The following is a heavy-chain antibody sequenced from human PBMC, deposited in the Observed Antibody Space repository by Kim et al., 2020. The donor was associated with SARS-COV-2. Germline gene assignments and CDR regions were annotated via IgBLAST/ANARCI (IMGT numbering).Heavy chain of an antibody. D-gene: IGHD3-10*01. Sequence: GGSLRLSCAASGFTFSSYGMHWVRQAPGKGLEWVAVISYDGSNKYYADSVKGRFTISRDNSKNTLYLQMNSLRAEDTAVYYCANGEKTGWGSGSPYYFDYWGQGTLVTVSS. CDR1: GFTFSSYG. CDR3: ANGEKTGWGSGSPYYFDY. CDR2: ISYDGSNK. J-gene: IGHJ4*02. V-gene: IGHV3-30*18.